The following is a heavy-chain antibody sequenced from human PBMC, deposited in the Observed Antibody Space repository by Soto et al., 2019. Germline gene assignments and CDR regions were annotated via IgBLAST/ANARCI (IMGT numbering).Heavy chain of an antibody. CDR1: GYTFTSYG. J-gene: IGHJ4*02. Sequence: ASVKVSCKASGYTFTSYGISWVRQAPGQGLEWMGWNSAYNGNTNYAQKLQGRVTMTTDTSTSAAYMELGSLRSDDTAVYYCARDLRDSSSWYKFDYCGQGTLVTVSS. CDR3: ARDLRDSSSWYKFDY. D-gene: IGHD6-13*01. V-gene: IGHV1-18*01. CDR2: NSAYNGNT.